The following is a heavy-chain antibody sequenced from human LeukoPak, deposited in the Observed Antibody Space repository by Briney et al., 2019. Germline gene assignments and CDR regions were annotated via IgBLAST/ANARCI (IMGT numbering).Heavy chain of an antibody. J-gene: IGHJ4*02. CDR1: GFTFSSYS. CDR2: ISRSSSYI. V-gene: IGHV3-21*01. D-gene: IGHD3-22*01. Sequence: GGSLRLSCAASGFTFSSYSMNWVRQAPGKGLEWVSSISRSSSYIYYADSVKGRFTISRDNAKNSLYLQMNSLRAEDTAVYYCARGDDSSGYYSLDYWGQGTLVTVSS. CDR3: ARGDDSSGYYSLDY.